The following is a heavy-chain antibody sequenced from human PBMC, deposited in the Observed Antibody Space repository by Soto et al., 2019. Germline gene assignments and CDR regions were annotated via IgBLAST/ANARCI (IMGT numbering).Heavy chain of an antibody. CDR3: ARDRYGDYVFDY. J-gene: IGHJ4*02. V-gene: IGHV4-59*01. CDR2: IYYSGST. D-gene: IGHD4-17*01. CDR1: GGSISSYY. Sequence: SETLSLTCTVSGGSISSYYWSWIRQPPGKGLEWIGYIYYSGSTNYNPSLKSRVTISVDTSKNQFSLKLSSVTAADTAVYYCARDRYGDYVFDYWGQGTLVTVSS.